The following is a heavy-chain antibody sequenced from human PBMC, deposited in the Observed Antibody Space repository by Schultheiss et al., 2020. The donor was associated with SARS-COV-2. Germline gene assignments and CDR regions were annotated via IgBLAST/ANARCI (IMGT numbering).Heavy chain of an antibody. CDR2: INHSGST. Sequence: SETLSLTCAVYGGSFSGYYWSWIRQPPGKGLEWIGEINHSGSTNYNPSLKSRVTISVDTSKNQFSLKLSSVTAADTAVYYCARLLSDYGDYPTHFDYWGQGTLVTVSS. CDR3: ARLLSDYGDYPTHFDY. D-gene: IGHD4-17*01. J-gene: IGHJ4*02. V-gene: IGHV4-34*01. CDR1: GGSFSGYY.